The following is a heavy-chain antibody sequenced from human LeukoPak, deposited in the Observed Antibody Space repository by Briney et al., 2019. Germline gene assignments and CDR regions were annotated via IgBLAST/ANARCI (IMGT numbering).Heavy chain of an antibody. V-gene: IGHV3-30-3*01. D-gene: IGHD1-26*01. CDR1: GFTFSSYA. Sequence: GRSLRLSCAASGFTFSSYAMHWVRQAPGKGLEWVAVISYDGSNKYYADSVKGRFTISRDNSKNTLYLQMNSLRAEDTAVYYRARVRVGATFYYFDYWGQGTLATVSS. CDR2: ISYDGSNK. CDR3: ARVRVGATFYYFDY. J-gene: IGHJ4*02.